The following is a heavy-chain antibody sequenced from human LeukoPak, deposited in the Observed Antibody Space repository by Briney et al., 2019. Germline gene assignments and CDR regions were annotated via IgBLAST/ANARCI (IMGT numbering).Heavy chain of an antibody. V-gene: IGHV3-23*01. Sequence: GGSLRLSCAASGFTFSSYAMSWVRQAPGKGLEWVSPISGSGGSTYYADSVKGRFTISRDNSKNTLYLQMNSLRAEDTAVYYCAKAGWRGGYDLSVHWGQGTLVTVSS. CDR1: GFTFSSYA. CDR2: ISGSGGST. CDR3: AKAGWRGGYDLSVH. J-gene: IGHJ4*02. D-gene: IGHD5-12*01.